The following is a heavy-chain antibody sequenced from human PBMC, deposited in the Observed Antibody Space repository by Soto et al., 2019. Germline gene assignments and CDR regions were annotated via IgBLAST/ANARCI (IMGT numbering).Heavy chain of an antibody. J-gene: IGHJ4*02. CDR2: INHSGST. Sequence: QVQLQQWGAGLLKPSETLSLTCAVYGGSFSGYYWSWIRQPPGKGLEWIGEINHSGSTNYNPSLKSRVTISVDTSKNQFSLKLSSVTAADTAVYYCARGAPYSSSNFDYWGQGTLVTVSS. V-gene: IGHV4-34*01. D-gene: IGHD6-6*01. CDR1: GGSFSGYY. CDR3: ARGAPYSSSNFDY.